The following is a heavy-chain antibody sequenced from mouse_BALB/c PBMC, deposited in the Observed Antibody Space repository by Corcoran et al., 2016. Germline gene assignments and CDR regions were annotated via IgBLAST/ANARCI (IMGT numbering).Heavy chain of an antibody. D-gene: IGHD1-1*01. CDR3: ARMSSTTVELAY. V-gene: IGHV8-8*01. CDR2: IWWDDDK. J-gene: IGHJ3*01. Sequence: QVTLNESGPGIFQPSQTLSRTCSFSGFSLCTSGMGVGWIRQPSGEGLEWLAHIWWDDDKRCNPALKRRLPISKDTSSNQVFRKIASVDTADTARCYCARMSSTTVELAYWGQGTLVTVSA. CDR1: GFSLCTSGMG.